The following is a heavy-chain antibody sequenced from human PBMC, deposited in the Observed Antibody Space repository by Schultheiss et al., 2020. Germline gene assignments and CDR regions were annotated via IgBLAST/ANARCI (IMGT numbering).Heavy chain of an antibody. J-gene: IGHJ4*02. V-gene: IGHV4-61*02. Sequence: SETLSLTCTVSGGSVSSGSYYWSWIRQPAGRGLEWIGRISASGSTNYNPSLKSRVTISVDTSKNQFSLKLSSVTAADTAVFYCARQGGWHGNYYFDYWGQGTLVTVSS. D-gene: IGHD6-19*01. CDR3: ARQGGWHGNYYFDY. CDR2: ISASGST. CDR1: GGSVSSGSYY.